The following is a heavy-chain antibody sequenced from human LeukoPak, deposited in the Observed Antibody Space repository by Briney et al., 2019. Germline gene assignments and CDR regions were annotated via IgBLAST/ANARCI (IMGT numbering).Heavy chain of an antibody. CDR1: GGTFSSYA. Sequence: SVKVSCKASGGTFSSYAISWVRQAPGEGLEWMGGIIPIFGTTNYAQKFQGRVTITTDESTSTAYMELSSLRSEDTAVYYCASSTDVAGRAFDIWGQGTMVTVSS. J-gene: IGHJ3*02. D-gene: IGHD5-12*01. V-gene: IGHV1-69*05. CDR3: ASSTDVAGRAFDI. CDR2: IIPIFGTT.